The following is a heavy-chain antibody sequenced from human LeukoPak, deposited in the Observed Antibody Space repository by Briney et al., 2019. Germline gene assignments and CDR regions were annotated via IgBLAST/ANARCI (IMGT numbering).Heavy chain of an antibody. V-gene: IGHV4-34*01. J-gene: IGHJ5*02. CDR1: GGSCSGYY. CDR2: INHSGST. Sequence: SETLSLTCAVYGGSCSGYYWSWIRQPPGKGLEWIGEINHSGSTNYNPSLKSRVTISVDTSKNQFSLKLSPVTAADTAVYYCARREITIFGVVNNWFDPWGQGTLVTVSS. CDR3: ARREITIFGVVNNWFDP. D-gene: IGHD3-3*01.